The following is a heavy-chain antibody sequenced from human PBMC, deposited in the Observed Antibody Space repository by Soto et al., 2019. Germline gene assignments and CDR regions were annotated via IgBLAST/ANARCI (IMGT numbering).Heavy chain of an antibody. CDR2: IWFDGSNK. D-gene: IGHD6-13*01. J-gene: IGHJ6*02. CDR3: ARDGQQLAPYSMDV. V-gene: IGHV3-33*01. CDR1: GFTFRNHA. Sequence: QVLLVESGGGVVQPGRSLRLSCAVSGFTFRNHAMHWVRQAPGKGLEWVAQIWFDGSNKYLAEPVKGRFTVSRDNSQNTLYLQMNSLRADETGVYYCARDGQQLAPYSMDVWGQGTTVTVSS.